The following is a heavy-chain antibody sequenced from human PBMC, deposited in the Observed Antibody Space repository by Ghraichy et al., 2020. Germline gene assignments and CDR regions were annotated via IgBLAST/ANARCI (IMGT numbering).Heavy chain of an antibody. V-gene: IGHV6-1*01. CDR1: GDSVSSNSAA. D-gene: IGHD3-3*01. CDR2: TYYRSKWYN. Sequence: SQTLSLTCVISGDSVSSNSAAWSWIRQSPSRGLEWLGRTYYRSKWYNEYSLTVKSRISINPDTSKNQFSLQLNSVTPEDMAVYYCARGSWSVAWFWGQGTLVTVSS. J-gene: IGHJ4*02. CDR3: ARGSWSVAWF.